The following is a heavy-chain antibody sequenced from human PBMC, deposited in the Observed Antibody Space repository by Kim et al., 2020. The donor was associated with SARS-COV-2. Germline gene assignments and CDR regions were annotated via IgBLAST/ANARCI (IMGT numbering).Heavy chain of an antibody. CDR2: ISSSSSYI. J-gene: IGHJ4*02. CDR3: AHSDWQRVY. D-gene: IGHD6-19*01. CDR1: RFTFSSYS. V-gene: IGHV3-21*01. Sequence: GGSLRLSCAASRFTFSSYSMNWVRQAPGKGLEWVSSISSSSSYIYYADSVKGRFTISRDNAKNSLYLQMNSLRAEDTAVYYCAHSDWQRVYWGQGTLVTVSS.